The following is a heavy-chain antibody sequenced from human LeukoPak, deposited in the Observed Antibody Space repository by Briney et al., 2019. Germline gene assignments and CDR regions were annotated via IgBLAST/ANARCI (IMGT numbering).Heavy chain of an antibody. J-gene: IGHJ6*04. D-gene: IGHD3-3*01. Sequence: PSETLSLTCAVYGGSFSGYYWSWIRQPPGKGLEWIGEINHSGSTNYSPSLKSRVTISVDTSKNQFSLKLSSVTAADTAVYYCARGRLRFLEWSSKYPPLLDVWGKGTTVTVSS. V-gene: IGHV4-34*01. CDR3: ARGRLRFLEWSSKYPPLLDV. CDR1: GGSFSGYY. CDR2: INHSGST.